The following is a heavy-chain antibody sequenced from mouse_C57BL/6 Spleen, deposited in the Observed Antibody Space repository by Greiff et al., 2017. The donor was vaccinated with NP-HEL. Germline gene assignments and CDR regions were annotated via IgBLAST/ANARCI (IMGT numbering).Heavy chain of an antibody. CDR3: ARSGGYLYAMDY. CDR2: IYPGDGDT. V-gene: IGHV1-80*01. J-gene: IGHJ4*01. CDR1: GYAFSSYL. Sequence: QVQLQQSGAELVKPGASVKISCKASGYAFSSYLMNWVKQRPGKGLEWIGQIYPGDGDTNYNGKFKGKATLTADKSSSTAYMQLSSLTSEDSAVYFCARSGGYLYAMDYWGQGTSVTVSS. D-gene: IGHD2-2*01.